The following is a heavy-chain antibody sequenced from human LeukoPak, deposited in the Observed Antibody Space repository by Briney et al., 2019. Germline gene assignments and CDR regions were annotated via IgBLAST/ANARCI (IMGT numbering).Heavy chain of an antibody. CDR2: INAGNGNT. Sequence: ASVKVSCKASGYTFTSYAVHWVRQAPGQRLEWMGWINAGNGNTKYSQKFQGRVTITRDTSASTAYMELSSLRSEDTAVYYCATDLYLLTSIVTWGQGTLVTVST. CDR1: GYTFTSYA. V-gene: IGHV1-3*01. CDR3: ATDLYLLTSIVT. D-gene: IGHD1-26*01. J-gene: IGHJ5*02.